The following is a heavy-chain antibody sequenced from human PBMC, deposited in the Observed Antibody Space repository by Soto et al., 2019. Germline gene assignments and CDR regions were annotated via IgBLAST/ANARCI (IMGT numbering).Heavy chain of an antibody. J-gene: IGHJ6*02. D-gene: IGHD2-15*01. Sequence: PSETLSLTCTVSGGSVSSGSYYWSWIRQPPGKGLEWIGYIYYSGSTNYNPSLKSRVAISVDTSKNQFSLKLSSVTAADTAVYYCARDQERGTHGMDVWGQGTTVTVSS. CDR1: GGSVSSGSYY. V-gene: IGHV4-61*01. CDR2: IYYSGST. CDR3: ARDQERGTHGMDV.